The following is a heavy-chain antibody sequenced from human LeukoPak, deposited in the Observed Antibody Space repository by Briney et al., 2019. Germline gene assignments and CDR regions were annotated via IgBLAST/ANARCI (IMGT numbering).Heavy chain of an antibody. Sequence: GGSLRLSCAASRFTFSNYAMHWVRQAPGKGLEWVAVISYDGSNKYYADSVKGRFTISRDNSKNTLYLQMNSLRAEDTAVYYCARVSRVYYDSSGYPYWGQGTLVTVSS. V-gene: IGHV3-30-3*01. CDR1: RFTFSNYA. J-gene: IGHJ4*02. CDR3: ARVSRVYYDSSGYPY. CDR2: ISYDGSNK. D-gene: IGHD3-22*01.